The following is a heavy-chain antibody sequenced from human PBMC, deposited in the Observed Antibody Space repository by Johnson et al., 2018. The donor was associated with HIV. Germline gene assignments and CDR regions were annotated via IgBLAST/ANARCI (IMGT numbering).Heavy chain of an antibody. Sequence: QVQLVESGGGVVQPGRFLRLSCAASGFTFSSYGMHWVRQAPGKGLEWVAVIWYDGSNKYYADSVKGRFTVSRDNSKNTLYLQMNSLRAEDTAVYYCAELPGFGDYDDGALDIWGQGTMVTVSS. V-gene: IGHV3-33*01. CDR3: AELPGFGDYDDGALDI. CDR2: IWYDGSNK. D-gene: IGHD4-17*01. CDR1: GFTFSSYG. J-gene: IGHJ3*02.